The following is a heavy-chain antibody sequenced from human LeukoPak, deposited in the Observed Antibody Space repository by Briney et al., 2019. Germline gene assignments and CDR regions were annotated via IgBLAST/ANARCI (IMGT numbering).Heavy chain of an antibody. CDR1: GGSLNDYH. Sequence: PSETLSLTCSVSGGSLNDYHWSWVRQPPGKGLEWIGYIYYTGSTKSNPSLQGRVTMSVDTSKKQLSLSLSSVTAADTAVYYCARDQRPTAYSYDSGRYYFDYWGQGTLVTVSS. CDR3: ARDQRPTAYSYDSGRYYFDY. V-gene: IGHV4-59*12. D-gene: IGHD3-22*01. J-gene: IGHJ4*02. CDR2: IYYTGST.